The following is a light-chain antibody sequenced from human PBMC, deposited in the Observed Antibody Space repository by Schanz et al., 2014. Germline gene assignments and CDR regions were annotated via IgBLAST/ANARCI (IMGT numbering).Light chain of an antibody. V-gene: IGLV2-14*03. CDR3: SSCAGSNAAYV. J-gene: IGLJ1*01. Sequence: QSALTQPASVSGSPGQSITISCTGTSSDVGGYNYVSWYQQYPGKAPKLMIYDVSNRPSGVSNRFSGSKSGNTASLTISGLQAEDEADYYCSSCAGSNAAYVFGTGTKLTVL. CDR2: DVS. CDR1: SSDVGGYNY.